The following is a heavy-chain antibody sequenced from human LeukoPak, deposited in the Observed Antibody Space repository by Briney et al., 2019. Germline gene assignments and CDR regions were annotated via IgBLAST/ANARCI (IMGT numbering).Heavy chain of an antibody. Sequence: GGSLRLSCSASGXTFSRYGMHWVRQAPGKGLEYVSAIVGNGDSTYYADSVKGRFTISRDNAKNTLYLQMSSLRPDDTAVYYCVNPGWYYDSSGYSYYYGMDVWGQGTTVTVSS. CDR1: GXTFSRYG. J-gene: IGHJ6*02. D-gene: IGHD3-22*01. V-gene: IGHV3-64D*09. CDR3: VNPGWYYDSSGYSYYYGMDV. CDR2: IVGNGDST.